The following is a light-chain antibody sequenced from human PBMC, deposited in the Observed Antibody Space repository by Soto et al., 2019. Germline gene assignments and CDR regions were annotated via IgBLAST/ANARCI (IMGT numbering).Light chain of an antibody. CDR2: DVN. CDR3: SSYGGASAPVL. Sequence: QSALTRPASVSGSPGQSITISCTGTSRDVGFYNYVSWYQHHPGKAPKLMIYDVNHRPSGVSNRFSGSKSGNTASLTISGLQVEDEADYYCSSYGGASAPVLFGGGTKVTVL. V-gene: IGLV2-14*03. J-gene: IGLJ3*02. CDR1: SRDVGFYNY.